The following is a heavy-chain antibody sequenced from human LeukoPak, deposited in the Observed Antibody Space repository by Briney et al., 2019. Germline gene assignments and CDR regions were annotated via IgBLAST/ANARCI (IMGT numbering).Heavy chain of an antibody. J-gene: IGHJ4*02. CDR3: ARGIWNDPYY. Sequence: GGSLRLSCAASGFTFSSYSMNWVRQAPGKGLEWVSYISGGSSTIYYADSVKGRFTISRDNAKNSLYLQMNSLRAEDTAVYYCARGIWNDPYYWGQGTLVTVSS. CDR1: GFTFSSYS. V-gene: IGHV3-48*01. D-gene: IGHD1-1*01. CDR2: ISGGSSTI.